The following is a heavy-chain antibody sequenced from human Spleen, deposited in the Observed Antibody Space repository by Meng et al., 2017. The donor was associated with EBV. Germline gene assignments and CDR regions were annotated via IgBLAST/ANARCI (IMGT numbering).Heavy chain of an antibody. V-gene: IGHV1-8*01. Sequence: VRVVQSGAEVKKPGASLKVSCKASGYTFTNYDINWVRQATGQGLEWMGWMNPNSGNTGSAQKFQGRVTITRNTSISTAYMELSSLKSEDTAVYYCSTYGGTDFDYWGLGTLVTVSS. CDR2: MNPNSGNT. CDR1: GYTFTNYD. J-gene: IGHJ4*02. D-gene: IGHD4-23*01. CDR3: STYGGTDFDY.